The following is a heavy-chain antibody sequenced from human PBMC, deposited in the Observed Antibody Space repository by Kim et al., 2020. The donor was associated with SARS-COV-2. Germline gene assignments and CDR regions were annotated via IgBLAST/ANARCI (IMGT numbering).Heavy chain of an antibody. CDR3: ARKGPYFDY. V-gene: IGHV3-21*01. J-gene: IGHJ4*02. CDR2: SSI. Sequence: SSIYYAATVKGRFTISRDNSKDSLYLQRNSLRAEDTAVYYCARKGPYFDYWGQGTLVTVSS.